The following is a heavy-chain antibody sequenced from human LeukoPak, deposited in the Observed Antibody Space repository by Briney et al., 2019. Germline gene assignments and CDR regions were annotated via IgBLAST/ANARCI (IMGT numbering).Heavy chain of an antibody. D-gene: IGHD6-6*01. J-gene: IGHJ3*02. Sequence: PSETLFLTCTVSGGSISRYYWSWIRQPPGKGLEWIGYIYYSGTINYNPSLESRVTISVDMSKNQFSLKLSSVTAADTAVYYCASDYSSSPRSAFDIWGQGTMVTVSS. V-gene: IGHV4-59*12. CDR3: ASDYSSSPRSAFDI. CDR2: IYYSGTI. CDR1: GGSISRYY.